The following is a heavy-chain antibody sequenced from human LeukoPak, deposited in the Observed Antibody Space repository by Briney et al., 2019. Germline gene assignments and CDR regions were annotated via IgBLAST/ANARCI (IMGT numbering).Heavy chain of an antibody. CDR3: AIQPVAGTVFDY. V-gene: IGHV4-61*02. CDR1: GGSITSGSSY. D-gene: IGHD6-19*01. J-gene: IGHJ4*02. CDR2: IYTSGST. Sequence: SETLSLTCTVSGGSITSGSSYWSWIRQPAGKGLEWIGRIYTSGSTKYNPSLKSRVTISVDTSKNQFSLRLTSVTAADTAVYYCAIQPVAGTVFDYWGQGTLVTVSS.